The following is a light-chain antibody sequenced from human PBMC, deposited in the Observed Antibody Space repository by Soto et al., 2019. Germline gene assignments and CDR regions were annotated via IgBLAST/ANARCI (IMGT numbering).Light chain of an antibody. V-gene: IGKV3-11*01. Sequence: EIVLTQSPDTLSLSPGERATLSCRASQSVDNYLAWYQQGPGQAPRLLIYDASNRASGIPARFSGSGSGTDFTLTISSLEPEDFAVYYCQQRSTGPPLSFGVGTKVEIK. CDR2: DAS. CDR1: QSVDNY. J-gene: IGKJ4*01. CDR3: QQRSTGPPLS.